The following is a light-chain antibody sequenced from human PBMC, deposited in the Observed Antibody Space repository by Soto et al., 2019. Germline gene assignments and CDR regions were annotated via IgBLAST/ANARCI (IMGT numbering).Light chain of an antibody. CDR1: DSNIGSNS. CDR3: ATWDDGLSGVL. V-gene: IGLV1-47*01. J-gene: IGLJ2*01. Sequence: QSVLTQPPSASGTPGQRVSITCSGSDSNIGSNSVHWYQQVPGMAPKLLVYKSDQRPSGVPDRFSGSKSVTSASLAISGLRAEDEAEYYYATWDDGLSGVLFGGGTKLTVL. CDR2: KSD.